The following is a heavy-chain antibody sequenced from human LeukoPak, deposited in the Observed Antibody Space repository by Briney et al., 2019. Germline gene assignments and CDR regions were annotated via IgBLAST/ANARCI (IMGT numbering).Heavy chain of an antibody. Sequence: GGSLRLSCAASGFTFSSYSMNWVRQAPGKGLEWVLYISSSSSIRYYADSVKGRFTISRDNAKNSLYLQMNSLRAEDTAVYYCACAIAVADYFDYWGQGTLVTVSS. V-gene: IGHV3-48*04. J-gene: IGHJ4*02. CDR2: ISSSSSIR. CDR1: GFTFSSYS. CDR3: ACAIAVADYFDY. D-gene: IGHD6-19*01.